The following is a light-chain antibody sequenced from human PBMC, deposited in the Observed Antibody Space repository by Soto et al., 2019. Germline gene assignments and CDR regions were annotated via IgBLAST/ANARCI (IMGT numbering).Light chain of an antibody. V-gene: IGLV2-14*01. CDR3: SSYTSSSTRV. J-gene: IGLJ1*01. Sequence: QSALTQPASVSGSPGQSITISCTGTSSYVGGYNFVSWHQHHPAKAPKLIIYEVSNRPSGVSDRFSGSKSGDTASLTISGLQAEDEADYYCSSYTSSSTRVFGTGTKLTVL. CDR2: EVS. CDR1: SSYVGGYNF.